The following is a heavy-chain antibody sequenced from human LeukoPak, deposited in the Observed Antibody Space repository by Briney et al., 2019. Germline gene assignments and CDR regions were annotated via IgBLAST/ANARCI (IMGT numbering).Heavy chain of an antibody. D-gene: IGHD3-22*01. CDR2: IWYDGNNK. Sequence: PGGSLRLSCAASGFTFDDYGMSWVRQAPGKGLEWVAGIWYDGNNKYYADSVKGRFTISRDNSKNTLYLQMNSLRAEDTAVYYCVKDQYYDSSGYYFDYWGQGTLVTVSS. V-gene: IGHV3-33*06. J-gene: IGHJ4*02. CDR1: GFTFDDYG. CDR3: VKDQYYDSSGYYFDY.